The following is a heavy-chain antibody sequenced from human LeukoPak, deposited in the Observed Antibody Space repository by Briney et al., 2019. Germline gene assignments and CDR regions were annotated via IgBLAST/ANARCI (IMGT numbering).Heavy chain of an antibody. J-gene: IGHJ2*01. D-gene: IGHD6-13*01. CDR2: IIPIFGTA. V-gene: IGHV1-69*06. Sequence: SVTVSCKASGGTYSSYAISWVRQAPGQGLEWMGGIIPIFGTANYAQKFQGRVTITADKSTSTAYMELSSLRSEDTAVYYCARAKLTGDDSSSWVPPPTDWYFDLWGRGTLVTVSS. CDR1: GGTYSSYA. CDR3: ARAKLTGDDSSSWVPPPTDWYFDL.